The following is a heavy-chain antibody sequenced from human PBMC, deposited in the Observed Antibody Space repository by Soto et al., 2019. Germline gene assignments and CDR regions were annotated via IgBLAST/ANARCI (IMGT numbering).Heavy chain of an antibody. Sequence: EVQLLESGGGLVQPGGSLRLSCAASGFTFSRYAMSWVRQAPGKGLEWVSVLSGSGVRTYYAESVKGRLTISRDTSKNTLYLQRNSLRGEDTAVYYCALGGYCSGGSWSDAFDIWGQGTMVTVSS. CDR3: ALGGYCSGGSWSDAFDI. J-gene: IGHJ3*02. V-gene: IGHV3-23*01. CDR1: GFTFSRYA. D-gene: IGHD2-15*01. CDR2: LSGSGVRT.